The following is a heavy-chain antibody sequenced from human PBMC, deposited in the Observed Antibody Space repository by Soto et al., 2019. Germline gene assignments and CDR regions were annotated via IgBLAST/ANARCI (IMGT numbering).Heavy chain of an antibody. CDR1: GFTFSSYG. D-gene: IGHD1-26*01. Sequence: QVQLVQSGGGVVQPGRSLRLSCAGSGFTFSSYGIHWVRQAPGKGLEWVALISYDGGNEKYTESVKDRFTISRDDSHNVAYLQMSSLRTEDKAMYYCAKDRYSGTYPTDFDYWGQGSLVTVSS. CDR2: ISYDGGNE. J-gene: IGHJ4*02. CDR3: AKDRYSGTYPTDFDY. V-gene: IGHV3-30*18.